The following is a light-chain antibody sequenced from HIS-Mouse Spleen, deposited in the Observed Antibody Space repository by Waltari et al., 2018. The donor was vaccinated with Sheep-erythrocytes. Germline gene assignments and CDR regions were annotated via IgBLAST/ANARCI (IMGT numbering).Light chain of an antibody. J-gene: IGLJ3*02. CDR3: CSYAGSSTPWV. CDR2: QDS. Sequence: SYELTQPPSVSVSPGQTASIPCSGDTLGDTYACWSQQKPGQSPVLVIYQDSKRPSGIPERFSGSNSGNTASLTISGLQAEDEADYYCCSYAGSSTPWVFGGGTKLTVL. CDR1: TLGDTY. V-gene: IGLV3-1*01.